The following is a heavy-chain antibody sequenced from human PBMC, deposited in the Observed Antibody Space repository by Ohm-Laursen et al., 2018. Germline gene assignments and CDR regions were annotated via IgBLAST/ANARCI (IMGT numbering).Heavy chain of an antibody. CDR3: ARVPFWYYGMDV. Sequence: SSVKVSCKASGYTFTSYDINWVRQATGHGLEWMGWMNPNSGNTGYAQKFQGRVTMTRNTSISTAYMELSSLRSEDTAVYYCARVPFWYYGMDVWGQGTTVTVSS. V-gene: IGHV1-8*01. CDR1: GYTFTSYD. J-gene: IGHJ6*02. CDR2: MNPNSGNT.